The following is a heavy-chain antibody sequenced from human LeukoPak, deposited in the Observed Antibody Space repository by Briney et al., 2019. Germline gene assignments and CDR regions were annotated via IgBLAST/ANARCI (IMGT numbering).Heavy chain of an antibody. D-gene: IGHD3-10*01. CDR2: INPNGDST. CDR3: ARSMIRGATYYFDY. J-gene: IGHJ4*02. Sequence: ASVKVSCKESGYTFTSYYIHWVRQAPGQGLEWMGVINPNGDSTSYAQKFQGRITMTRDTSTSTVYMELSSLRSEDTAVHYCARSMIRGATYYFDYWGQGTLVTVSS. V-gene: IGHV1-46*01. CDR1: GYTFTSYY.